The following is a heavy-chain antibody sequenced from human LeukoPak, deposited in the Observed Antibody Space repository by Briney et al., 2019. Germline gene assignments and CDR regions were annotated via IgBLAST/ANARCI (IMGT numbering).Heavy chain of an antibody. CDR1: GFAFSTYA. D-gene: IGHD3-10*01. Sequence: GGSLRLSCSASGFAFSTYALHWVRQAPGKGPEYVSAITSDGGTTYYADSVKGRFTISRDNSKNTLYLQMSSLRAEDTAVYYCVNDHSGSGDYWGQGTLVTVSS. V-gene: IGHV3-64D*06. CDR3: VNDHSGSGDY. J-gene: IGHJ4*02. CDR2: ITSDGGTT.